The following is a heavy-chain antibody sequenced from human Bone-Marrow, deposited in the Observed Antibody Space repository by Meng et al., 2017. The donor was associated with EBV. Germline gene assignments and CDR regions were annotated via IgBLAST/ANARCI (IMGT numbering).Heavy chain of an antibody. J-gene: IGHJ5*02. CDR2: IYYSGST. CDR1: GGSINNYY. V-gene: IGHV4-59*01. CDR3: ARGENWGGWFDP. D-gene: IGHD7-27*01. Sequence: QGQLKESGPGLVKPSETLSLTCRVSGGSINNYYWSWIRQPPGKGLEWIGYIYYSGSTTYNPSLRSRVTISVDTSKNQFSLKLSSVTAAGTAVYYCARGENWGGWFDPWGQGTLVTVSS.